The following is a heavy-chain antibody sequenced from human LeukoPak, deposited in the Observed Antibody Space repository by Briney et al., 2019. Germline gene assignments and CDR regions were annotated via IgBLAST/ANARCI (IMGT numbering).Heavy chain of an antibody. D-gene: IGHD2-15*01. V-gene: IGHV4-38-2*02. J-gene: IGHJ4*02. CDR1: GYSISSGYY. CDR3: ARGPVVAANDY. CDR2: IYHSGST. Sequence: SETLSLTCTVSGYSISSGYYWGWIRQPPGKGLEWIGSIYHSGSTYYNPSLKSRVTISVDTSKNQFSLKLSSVTAADTAVYYCARGPVVAANDYWGQGTLVTVSS.